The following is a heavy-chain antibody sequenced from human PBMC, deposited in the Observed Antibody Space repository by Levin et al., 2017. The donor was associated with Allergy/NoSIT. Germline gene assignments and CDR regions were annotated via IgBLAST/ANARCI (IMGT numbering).Heavy chain of an antibody. CDR3: ASMGEYSTPGVPF. CDR2: ISSSSSTI. J-gene: IGHJ4*02. D-gene: IGHD6-6*01. CDR1: GFTFSSYR. Sequence: SCAASGFTFSSYRMNWVRQAPGKGLEWVSYISSSSSTIYYADSVKGRFTISRDNAKNSLYLQMNSLRAEDTAVYYCASMGEYSTPGVPFWGQGTLVTVSS. V-gene: IGHV3-48*01.